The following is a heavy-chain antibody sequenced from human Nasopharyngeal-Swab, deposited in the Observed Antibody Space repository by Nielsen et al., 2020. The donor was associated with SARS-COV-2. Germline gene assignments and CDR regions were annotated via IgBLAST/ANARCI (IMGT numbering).Heavy chain of an antibody. D-gene: IGHD3-22*01. V-gene: IGHV4-34*01. Sequence: GSLRLSCAVYGGSFSGYYWSWICQPPGKGLEWIGEINHSGSTNYNPSLKSRVTISVDTSKNQFSLKLSSVTAADTAVYYCARLQITMIVVVITRGWFDPWGQGTLVTVSS. CDR3: ARLQITMIVVVITRGWFDP. CDR1: GGSFSGYY. J-gene: IGHJ5*02. CDR2: INHSGST.